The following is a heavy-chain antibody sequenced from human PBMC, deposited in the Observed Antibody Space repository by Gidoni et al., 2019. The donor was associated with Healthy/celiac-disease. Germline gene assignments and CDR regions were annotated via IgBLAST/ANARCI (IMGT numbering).Heavy chain of an antibody. Sequence: EVQLVASAGALVPPGRSLSLSCAASGFTFAAYAMPWVRQAPGKGLEWVPGISWNSGSIGYADSVKGRFTISRDNAKNSLYLQMNSLRAEDTALYYCASSPVYYDSSGYFDYWGQGTLVTVSS. CDR3: ASSPVYYDSSGYFDY. V-gene: IGHV3-9*01. CDR2: ISWNSGSI. J-gene: IGHJ4*02. D-gene: IGHD3-22*01. CDR1: GFTFAAYA.